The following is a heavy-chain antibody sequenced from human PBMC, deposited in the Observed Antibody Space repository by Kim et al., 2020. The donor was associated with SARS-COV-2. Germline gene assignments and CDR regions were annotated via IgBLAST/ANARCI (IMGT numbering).Heavy chain of an antibody. CDR3: GRGGTTKNAFDI. D-gene: IGHD3-16*01. Sequence: SETRSLTCSVSGGSISSYYWSWIRLPPGKELEWIGYIFYTGTTNYNPSLQSRVAISIDTSRNQFSLKLKSATTADTAVYYCGRGGTTKNAFDIWGQGILVTVSS. CDR1: GGSISSYY. J-gene: IGHJ3*02. V-gene: IGHV4-59*13. CDR2: IFYTGTT.